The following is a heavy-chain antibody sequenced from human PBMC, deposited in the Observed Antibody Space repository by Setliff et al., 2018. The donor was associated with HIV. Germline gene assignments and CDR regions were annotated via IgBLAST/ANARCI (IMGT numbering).Heavy chain of an antibody. CDR1: GYRFTSYW. J-gene: IGHJ5*02. V-gene: IGHV5-51*01. CDR2: IYPGDSDT. D-gene: IGHD3-22*01. CDR3: ARSNRGYDSRGFYRENWFDP. Sequence: PGESLKISCKASGYRFTSYWIAWVRQMPGKGLEWMGIIYPGDSDTRYSPSFQGQVTISVDKSLDSAYLQWNTLKASDTAMYYCARSNRGYDSRGFYRENWFDPWGQGTLVTVSS.